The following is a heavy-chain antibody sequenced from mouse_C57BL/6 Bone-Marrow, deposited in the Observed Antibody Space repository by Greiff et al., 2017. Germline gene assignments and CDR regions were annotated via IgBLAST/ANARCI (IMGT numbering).Heavy chain of an antibody. CDR1: GFNIKDDY. CDR3: KGYAMDY. CDR2: IDPENGDT. V-gene: IGHV14-4*01. Sequence: EVQLQQSGAELVRPGASVKLSCTASGFNIKDDYMHWVKQRPEPGLEWIGWIDPENGDTEYASKFQGKATITADTSSNTAYLQLSSLTSEDTAVYYCKGYAMDYWGQGTSVTVSS. J-gene: IGHJ4*01.